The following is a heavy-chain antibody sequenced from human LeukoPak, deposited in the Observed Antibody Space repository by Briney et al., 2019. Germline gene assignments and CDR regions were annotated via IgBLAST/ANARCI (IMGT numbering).Heavy chain of an antibody. CDR3: ARESITSGWYLY. V-gene: IGHV3-53*01. CDR2: IYKEGNT. J-gene: IGHJ4*02. Sequence: PGGSLRLSCAASGFTVSDSYMSWVRQAPGKGLEWVSTIYKEGNTYHADSVKGRFTMSRDNSKNTLYLQMNSLRVEDTAKYYCARESITSGWYLYWGQGTLVTVSS. CDR1: GFTVSDSY. D-gene: IGHD6-19*01.